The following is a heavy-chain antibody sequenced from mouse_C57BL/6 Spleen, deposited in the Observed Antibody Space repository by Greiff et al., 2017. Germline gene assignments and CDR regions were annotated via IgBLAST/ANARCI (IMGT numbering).Heavy chain of an antibody. D-gene: IGHD2-3*01. V-gene: IGHV5-17*01. CDR3: ARGYDGYYRGYAMDY. Sequence: EVQLMESGGGLVKPGGSLKLSCAASGFTFSDYGMHWVRQAPEKGLEWVAYISSGSSTIYYADTVKGRFTISRDNAKNTLFLQMTSLRSEDTAMYYCARGYDGYYRGYAMDYWGQGTSVTVSS. CDR1: GFTFSDYG. CDR2: ISSGSSTI. J-gene: IGHJ4*01.